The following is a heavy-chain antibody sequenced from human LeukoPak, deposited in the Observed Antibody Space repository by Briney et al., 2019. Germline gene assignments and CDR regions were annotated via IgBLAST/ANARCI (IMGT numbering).Heavy chain of an antibody. V-gene: IGHV4-39*01. D-gene: IGHD3-10*01. CDR3: ARHAAYGPLAV. J-gene: IGHJ3*01. CDR2: IFSDGTT. Sequence: NPSETLSLTCTVSDGSISSSTYFWDWIRQPPGKGLEWIGNIFSDGTTDYNPSLKSRVTMSVDTSNSQFSLQVNSVTAADTAVYYCARHAAYGPLAVWGQGAMVTVPS. CDR1: DGSISSSTYF.